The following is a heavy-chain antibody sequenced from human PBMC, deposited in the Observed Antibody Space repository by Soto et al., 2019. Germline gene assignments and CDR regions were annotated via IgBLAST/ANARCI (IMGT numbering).Heavy chain of an antibody. D-gene: IGHD3-22*01. CDR1: GGSISSSSYY. CDR3: ARHGITMIVAY. Sequence: SETLSLTCTVSGGSISSSSYYWGWIRQPPGKGLEWIGSIYYSGSTYYNPSLKSRVTISVDTSKNQFSLKLSSVTAADTAVYYCARHGITMIVAYWGQGTLVTVS. V-gene: IGHV4-39*01. CDR2: IYYSGST. J-gene: IGHJ4*02.